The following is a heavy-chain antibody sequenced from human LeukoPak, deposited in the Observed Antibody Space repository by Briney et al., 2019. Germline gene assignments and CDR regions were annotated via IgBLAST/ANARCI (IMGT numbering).Heavy chain of an antibody. Sequence: SETLSLTCTVSGGSISSYYWSWIRQPPGKGLEWIGYIYYSGSTNYNPSLKSRVTISVDTSKNQFSLKLSSVTAADTAVYYCARKERWLVVGALDIWGQGTMVTVSS. V-gene: IGHV4-59*01. J-gene: IGHJ3*02. CDR1: GGSISSYY. D-gene: IGHD6-19*01. CDR3: ARKERWLVVGALDI. CDR2: IYYSGST.